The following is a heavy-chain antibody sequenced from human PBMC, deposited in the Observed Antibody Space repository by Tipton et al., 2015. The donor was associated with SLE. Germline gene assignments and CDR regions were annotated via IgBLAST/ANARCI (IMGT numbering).Heavy chain of an antibody. CDR1: GGSISSYY. J-gene: IGHJ6*02. Sequence: TLSLTCTVSGGSISSYYWSWIRQPPGKGLEWIGEINHSGSTNYNPSLKSRVTISVDTSKNQFSLKLSSVTAADTAVYYCAVAVVPAGMDVWGQGTTVTVSS. D-gene: IGHD2-15*01. CDR3: AVAVVPAGMDV. CDR2: INHSGST. V-gene: IGHV4-34*01.